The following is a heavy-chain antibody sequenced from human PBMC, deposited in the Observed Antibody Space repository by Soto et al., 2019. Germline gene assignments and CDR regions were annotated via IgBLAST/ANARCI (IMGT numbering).Heavy chain of an antibody. CDR3: VREIEGSSDAFDV. Sequence: VKVSCKASGYTFTTYNIHWVRQAPGQRLEWMGWMNVGNGNTKYSETFQDRVTFTRDTSASTAYMELSSLKSEDTAVVYCVREIEGSSDAFDVWGQGTMVTVSS. CDR2: MNVGNGNT. V-gene: IGHV1-3*01. J-gene: IGHJ3*01. CDR1: GYTFTTYN.